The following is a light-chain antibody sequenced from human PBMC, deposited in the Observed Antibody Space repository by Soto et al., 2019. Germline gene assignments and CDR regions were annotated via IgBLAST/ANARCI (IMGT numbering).Light chain of an antibody. CDR1: QGISNS. J-gene: IGKJ2*01. CDR3: QKDNSALFT. Sequence: DIQMTQSPSSLSASVGDRVTITCRASQGISNSLAWYQQKPGKVPKLLIYAASTLQSGVPSRFSGSGSGADFTLTSSRLQPEDVATYYCQKDNSALFTFGQGTKLEIK. CDR2: AAS. V-gene: IGKV1-27*01.